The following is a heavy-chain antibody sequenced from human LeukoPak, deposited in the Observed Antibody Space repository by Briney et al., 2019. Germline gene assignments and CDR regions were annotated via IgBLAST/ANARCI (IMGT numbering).Heavy chain of an antibody. V-gene: IGHV1-18*01. CDR2: ISPYSGNT. D-gene: IGHD6-13*01. CDR1: GYLFINYG. Sequence: ASVRVSCKASGYLFINYGITWLRQAPGQGLECMGWISPYSGNTDYAQKLQGRVTMTTGRSTTTAYMELRSLGFDDTAVYYCARTSGVSVAGSPYYFDFWGQGTLITVSS. CDR3: ARTSGVSVAGSPYYFDF. J-gene: IGHJ4*02.